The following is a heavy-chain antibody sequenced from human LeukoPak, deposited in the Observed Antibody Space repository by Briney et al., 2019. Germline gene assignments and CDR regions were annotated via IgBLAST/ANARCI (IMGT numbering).Heavy chain of an antibody. J-gene: IGHJ6*03. CDR3: ARQTGYYYYYMDV. CDR1: GGSISSYY. Sequence: SETLSLTCTVSGGSISSYYWSWIRQPPGKGVEWIGYIYYSGSTNYNPSLKSRVTISVDTSKNQFSLKLSSVTAADTAVYYCARQTGYYYYYMDVWGKGTTVTISS. V-gene: IGHV4-59*01. CDR2: IYYSGST.